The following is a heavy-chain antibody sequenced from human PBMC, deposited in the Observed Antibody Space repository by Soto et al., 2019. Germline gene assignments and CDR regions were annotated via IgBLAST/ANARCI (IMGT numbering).Heavy chain of an antibody. J-gene: IGHJ4*02. CDR3: ARDGYDFWSGYSL. CDR1: GYTFTSYA. Sequence: GASVKVSCKASGYTFTSYAMHWVRQAPGQRLEWMGWINAGNGNTKYSQKFQGRVTITRDTSASTAYMELSSLRSVDTVVYYCARDGYDFWSGYSLWGQGTLVTVSS. V-gene: IGHV1-3*01. D-gene: IGHD3-3*01. CDR2: INAGNGNT.